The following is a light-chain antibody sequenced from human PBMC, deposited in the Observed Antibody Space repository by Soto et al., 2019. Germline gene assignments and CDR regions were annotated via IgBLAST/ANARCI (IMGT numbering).Light chain of an antibody. J-gene: IGLJ2*01. CDR2: DAS. Sequence: QSVLTQPRSVSASPGQSVTISCTGTSSNVGGYNYVSWYQQNPGKAPKLMIYDASKRPSGVPDRFSGSKSGNAASLTISGLQAEDEADYYCCSYAANYSLVFGGGTKVTVL. CDR1: SSNVGGYNY. V-gene: IGLV2-11*01. CDR3: CSYAANYSLV.